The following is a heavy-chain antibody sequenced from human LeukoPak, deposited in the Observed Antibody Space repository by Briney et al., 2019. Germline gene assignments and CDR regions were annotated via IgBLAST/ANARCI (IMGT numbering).Heavy chain of an antibody. CDR2: ISAYNGNT. J-gene: IGHJ4*02. CDR3: ARGRFYYDSSGIVDY. Sequence: VASVKVSCKASGYTFTSYGITWVRQAPGQGLEWVGWISAYNGNTNYEQRLQGRVTMTRDTSTSTAYMELRSLRSDDTAVYYCARGRFYYDSSGIVDYWGQGTLVTVSS. D-gene: IGHD3-22*01. CDR1: GYTFTSYG. V-gene: IGHV1-18*04.